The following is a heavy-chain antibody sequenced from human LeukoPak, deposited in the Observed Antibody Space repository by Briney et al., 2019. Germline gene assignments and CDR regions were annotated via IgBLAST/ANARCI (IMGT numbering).Heavy chain of an antibody. CDR2: ISSSRTT. D-gene: IGHD3-22*01. CDR1: GFTFSTYA. Sequence: HPGGSLRLSCATSGFTFSTYAMNWVRQAPRKGLEWVSYISSSRTTYYAESVKGRFTISRDNAKNSVYLQMNSLRAEDTAVYYCATFYYDRSGYYNEYFQHWGQGTLVTVSS. CDR3: ATFYYDRSGYYNEYFQH. J-gene: IGHJ1*01. V-gene: IGHV3-48*01.